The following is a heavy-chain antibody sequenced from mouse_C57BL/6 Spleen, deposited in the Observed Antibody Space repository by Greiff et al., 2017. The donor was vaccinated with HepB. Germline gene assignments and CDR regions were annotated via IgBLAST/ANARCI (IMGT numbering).Heavy chain of an antibody. CDR1: GFTFNTYA. CDR2: IRSKSSNYAT. Sequence: EVQGVESGGGLVQPKGSLKLSCAASGFTFNTYAMHWVRQAPGKGLEWVARIRSKSSNYATYYADSVKDRFTISRDDSQSMLYLQMNNLKTEDTAMYYCVREGTTVVGDAMDYWGQGTSVTVSS. CDR3: VREGTTVVGDAMDY. V-gene: IGHV10-3*01. D-gene: IGHD1-1*01. J-gene: IGHJ4*01.